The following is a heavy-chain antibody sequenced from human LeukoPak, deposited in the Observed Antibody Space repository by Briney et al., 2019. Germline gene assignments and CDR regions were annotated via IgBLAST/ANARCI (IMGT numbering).Heavy chain of an antibody. V-gene: IGHV1-24*01. CDR2: FDPEDGET. Sequence: ASVKVSCKVSGYTLTELSMHWVRQAPGKGLEWMGGFDPEDGETIYAQKFQGRVTMTEDTSTDTAHMELSSLRSEDTAVYYCATDSGPADGMDFWGQGTTVTVSS. CDR1: GYTLTELS. J-gene: IGHJ6*02. D-gene: IGHD6-25*01. CDR3: ATDSGPADGMDF.